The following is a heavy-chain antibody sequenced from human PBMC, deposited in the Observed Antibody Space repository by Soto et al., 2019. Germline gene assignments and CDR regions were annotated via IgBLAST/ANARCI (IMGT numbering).Heavy chain of an antibody. CDR1: GFTFSSYA. D-gene: IGHD3-16*01. Sequence: EVQLLESGGGLVQPGGSLRLSCAASGFTFSSYAMSWVRQAPGKGLEWVSGISGSVGSTYYGDAVKGRFTIPRDNSQNTLYLQMNSLRAEDTAVYYCANGDARFWGTKVIFDYWGQGTLVTVSS. V-gene: IGHV3-23*01. CDR2: ISGSVGST. CDR3: ANGDARFWGTKVIFDY. J-gene: IGHJ4*02.